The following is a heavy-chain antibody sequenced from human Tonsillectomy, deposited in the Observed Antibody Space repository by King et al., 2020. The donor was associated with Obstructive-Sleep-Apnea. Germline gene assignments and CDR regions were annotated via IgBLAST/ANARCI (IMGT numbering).Heavy chain of an antibody. V-gene: IGHV4-34*01. CDR1: GGSFSGYY. D-gene: IGHD2-15*01. CDR2: INHSGST. J-gene: IGHJ5*02. Sequence: GAGRWKPSETLSLTCAVYGGSFSGYYWSWIRQPPGKGLEWSGEINHSGSTNYNPSLKSRVTISVDTSKNQFSLKLSSVTAADTAVYYCASVGSGDNNWFDPWGQGTLVTVSS. CDR3: ASVGSGDNNWFDP.